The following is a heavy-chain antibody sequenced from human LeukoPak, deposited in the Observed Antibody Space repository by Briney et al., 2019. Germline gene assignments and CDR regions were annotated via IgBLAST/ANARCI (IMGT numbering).Heavy chain of an antibody. CDR2: ISTTGTPT. Sequence: GGSLRLSCAASGFTFSSYSLNWVRLAPGKGLEWVSYISTTGTPTYYADSVKGRFTISRDNAKNSLYLQMNSLRDEDTAVYYCARRPGIEYYFDYWGRGTLVTVSS. CDR3: ARRPGIEYYFDY. CDR1: GFTFSSYS. D-gene: IGHD3-10*01. J-gene: IGHJ4*02. V-gene: IGHV3-48*02.